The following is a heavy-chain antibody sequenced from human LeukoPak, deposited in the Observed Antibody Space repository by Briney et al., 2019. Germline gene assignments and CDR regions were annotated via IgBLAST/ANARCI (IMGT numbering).Heavy chain of an antibody. CDR3: ARDDGSYYDSRGVDY. V-gene: IGHV3-21*01. Sequence: GGSLRLSCAASGFTFSSYSMNWVRQAPGKGLEWVSSISTSSSYIYYADSVKGRFTISRDNARNSVYLQMNSLRADDTAVYYCARDDGSYYDSRGVDYWGQGTLVTVSS. J-gene: IGHJ4*02. CDR1: GFTFSSYS. D-gene: IGHD3-22*01. CDR2: ISTSSSYI.